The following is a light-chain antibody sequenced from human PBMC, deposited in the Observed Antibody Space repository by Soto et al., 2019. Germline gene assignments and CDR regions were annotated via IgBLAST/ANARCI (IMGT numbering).Light chain of an antibody. Sequence: EIVMTQSPATLSVSPGERATLSCRASQSVGSSLAWYQQEPGQAPRLLIYGASTRATGIPARFSGSGSGTEFTLTISSLQSEDFAVYYCQHYNNWPPTWTFGQGTKVDIK. J-gene: IGKJ1*01. V-gene: IGKV3-15*01. CDR1: QSVGSS. CDR2: GAS. CDR3: QHYNNWPPTWT.